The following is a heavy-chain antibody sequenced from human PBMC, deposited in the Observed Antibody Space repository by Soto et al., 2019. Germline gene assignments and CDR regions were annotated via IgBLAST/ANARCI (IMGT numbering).Heavy chain of an antibody. D-gene: IGHD3-22*01. CDR1: GFTFSSYA. CDR3: ARDRLPYYYDSSGYQFDY. V-gene: IGHV3-30-3*01. J-gene: IGHJ4*02. Sequence: AGGSLRLSCAASGFTFSSYAMHWVRQAPGKGLEWVAVISYDGSNKYYADSVKGRFTISRDNSKNTLYLQMNSLRAEDTAVYYCARDRLPYYYDSSGYQFDYWGQGTLVTVSS. CDR2: ISYDGSNK.